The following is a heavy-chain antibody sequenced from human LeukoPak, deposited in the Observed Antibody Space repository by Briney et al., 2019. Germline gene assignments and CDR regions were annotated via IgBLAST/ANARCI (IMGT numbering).Heavy chain of an antibody. CDR2: ISSGGGT. V-gene: IGHV4-30-2*01. D-gene: IGHD5-18*01. J-gene: IGHJ2*01. Sequence: SETLSLTCTVSGDSISSGVYWWSWIRQPPGKGLEWIGFISSGGGTHYNPSLESRVTISMDSSKNDFSLNLTSVTAADTALHFCARDLTLGLDTYWYFDLWGRGTLVTVSS. CDR1: GDSISSGVYW. CDR3: ARDLTLGLDTYWYFDL.